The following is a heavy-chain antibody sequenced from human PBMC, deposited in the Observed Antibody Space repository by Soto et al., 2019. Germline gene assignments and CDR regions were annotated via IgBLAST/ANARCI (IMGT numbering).Heavy chain of an antibody. CDR1: GGTFSTST. J-gene: IGHJ4*02. Sequence: VASVKLSCKASGGTFSTSTFTWVRQAPGQGLEWMGRTIPILNVADYAQDFQGRVTITADKSTSTAYMELTSLTSKDTAVYYCARDLTIGSTYSGYYFDYWGQGTLVTVSS. D-gene: IGHD5-12*01. V-gene: IGHV1-69*04. CDR2: TIPILNVA. CDR3: ARDLTIGSTYSGYYFDY.